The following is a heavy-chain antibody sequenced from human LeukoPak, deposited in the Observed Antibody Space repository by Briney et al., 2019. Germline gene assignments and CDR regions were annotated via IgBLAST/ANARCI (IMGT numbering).Heavy chain of an antibody. CDR1: GFTFGAYS. CDR2: IRGKVYGGAT. CDR3: GRVIHFSDTAMDY. J-gene: IGHJ4*02. D-gene: IGHD5-18*01. V-gene: IGHV3-49*04. Sequence: PGGSLRLSCRTPGFTFGAYSVSWVRQAPGKGLEWARFIRGKVYGGATEYAAALKGRFTISRDDSKDIAYLQIESLRTEDTAVYYCGRVIHFSDTAMDYWGQGTLVTVSS.